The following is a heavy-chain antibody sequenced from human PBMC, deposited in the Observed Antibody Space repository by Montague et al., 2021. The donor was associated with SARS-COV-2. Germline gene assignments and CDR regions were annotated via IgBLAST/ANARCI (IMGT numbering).Heavy chain of an antibody. CDR2: ISSSSSYI. CDR3: ARDKYYDILTGYYNY. J-gene: IGHJ4*02. Sequence: LRLSCAASGFTFSSYSMNWVRQAPGKGLEWVSSISSSSSYIYYADSVKGRFTISRDNAKNSLYLQMNSLRAEDTAVYYCARDKYYDILTGYYNYWGQGTLVTVSS. D-gene: IGHD3-9*01. CDR1: GFTFSSYS. V-gene: IGHV3-21*01.